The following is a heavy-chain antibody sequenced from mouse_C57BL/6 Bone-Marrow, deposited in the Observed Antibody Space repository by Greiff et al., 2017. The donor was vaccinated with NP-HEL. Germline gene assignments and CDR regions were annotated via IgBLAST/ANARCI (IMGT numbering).Heavy chain of an antibody. J-gene: IGHJ4*01. CDR2: IDPSDSYT. Sequence: VQLQQPGAELVMPGASVKLSCKASGYTFTSYWMHWVKQRPGQGLEWIGEIDPSDSYTNYNQKFKGKSTLTVDKSSSTAYMQLSSLTSEDSAVYYCASPGGLRRDYYAMDYWGQGTSVTVSS. CDR1: GYTFTSYW. D-gene: IGHD2-4*01. V-gene: IGHV1-69*01. CDR3: ASPGGLRRDYYAMDY.